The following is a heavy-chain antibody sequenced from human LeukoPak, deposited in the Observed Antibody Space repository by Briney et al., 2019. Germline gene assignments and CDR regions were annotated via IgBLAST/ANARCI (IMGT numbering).Heavy chain of an antibody. J-gene: IGHJ3*02. CDR2: INPSGGST. V-gene: IGHV1-46*01. Sequence: ASVKVSCKASGYTFTGYYMHWVRQAPGQGLEWMGIINPSGGSTSYAQKFQGRVTMTRDTSTSTVYMELSSLRSEDTAVYYCARDALGYCSSTSCKKAHAFDIWGQGTMVTVSS. CDR3: ARDALGYCSSTSCKKAHAFDI. CDR1: GYTFTGYY. D-gene: IGHD2-2*01.